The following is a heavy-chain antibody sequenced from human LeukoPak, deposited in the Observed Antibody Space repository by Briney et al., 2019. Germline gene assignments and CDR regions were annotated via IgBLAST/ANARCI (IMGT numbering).Heavy chain of an antibody. CDR2: INPNSGGT. J-gene: IGHJ6*02. Sequence: ASVKVSCKASGYTFTGYYMHWVRQAPGQGLEWMGWINPNSGGTNYAQKFQGRVTMTRDTSISTAYMELSRLRSDDTAVYYCASLASVGADYYYYGMDVWGQGTTVTVSS. CDR3: ASLASVGADYYYYGMDV. CDR1: GYTFTGYY. D-gene: IGHD2-2*01. V-gene: IGHV1-2*02.